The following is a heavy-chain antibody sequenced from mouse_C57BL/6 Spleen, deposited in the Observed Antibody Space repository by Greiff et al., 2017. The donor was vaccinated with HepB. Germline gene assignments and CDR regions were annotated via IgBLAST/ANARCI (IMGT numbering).Heavy chain of an antibody. V-gene: IGHV1-82*01. CDR2: IYPGDGDT. CDR3: ARSITTVVATEAMDY. D-gene: IGHD1-1*01. J-gene: IGHJ4*01. CDR1: GYAFSSSW. Sequence: QVQLQQSGPELVKPGASVKISCKASGYAFSSSWMNWVKQRPGKGLEWIGRIYPGDGDTNYNGKFKGKATLTADKSSSTAYMQLSSPTSEDSAVYFCARSITTVVATEAMDYWGQGTSVTVSS.